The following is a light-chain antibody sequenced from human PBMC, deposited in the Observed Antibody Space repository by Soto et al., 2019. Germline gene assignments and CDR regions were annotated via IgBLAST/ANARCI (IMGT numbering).Light chain of an antibody. CDR1: QSISSW. V-gene: IGKV1-5*03. Sequence: DIQLTQSPSTLSASVGDRVTITCRASQSISSWLAWYQQKPGKAPKLLISKASSLESGVPSRFSGSGSGTEFTLTISSLQPDDFATYYCQQYWTFGQGTKVEMK. CDR3: QQYWT. J-gene: IGKJ1*01. CDR2: KAS.